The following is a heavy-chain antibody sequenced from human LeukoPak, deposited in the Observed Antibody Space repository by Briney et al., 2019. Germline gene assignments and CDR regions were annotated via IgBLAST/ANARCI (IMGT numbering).Heavy chain of an antibody. J-gene: IGHJ4*02. D-gene: IGHD6-13*01. Sequence: GGSLRLSCAASGFTFSSYGMHWVRQAPGKGLEWVAFIRYDGSNKYYADSVKGRFTISRDNAKNTLYLQMNSLRAEDTAVYYCAKVSSSWYGGFDYWGQGTLVTVSS. CDR1: GFTFSSYG. V-gene: IGHV3-30*02. CDR3: AKVSSSWYGGFDY. CDR2: IRYDGSNK.